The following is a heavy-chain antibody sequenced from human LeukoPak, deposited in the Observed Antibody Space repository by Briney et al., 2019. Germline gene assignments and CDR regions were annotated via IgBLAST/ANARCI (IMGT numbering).Heavy chain of an antibody. V-gene: IGHV3-23*01. D-gene: IGHD2-15*01. J-gene: IGHJ4*02. CDR1: GFIFSHYG. CDR3: TKASAARCIGVFCYPFDH. Sequence: GGFLRLSCVASGFIFSHYGMNWVRQAPGKGLEWVAATVGIGPDTYHADSVKGRFTISRDNSKNILYLQMNSLRVEDTAVYYCTKASAARCIGVFCYPFDHWGQGTLVTVSS. CDR2: TVGIGPDT.